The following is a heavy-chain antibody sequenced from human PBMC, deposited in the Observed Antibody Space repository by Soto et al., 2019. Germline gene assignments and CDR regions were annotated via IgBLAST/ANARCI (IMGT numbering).Heavy chain of an antibody. V-gene: IGHV3-23*01. J-gene: IGHJ4*02. D-gene: IGHD1-7*01. CDR3: AKDWCSGTTCYCLEN. CDR1: GFTFSSYA. Sequence: EVQLLESGGGLVQPGGSLRLSCAASGFTFSSYAMSWVRQAPGKGLEWVSSVSGSSGSKSYADSVKGRFTISRDNSKSTVYLQMNSLRAEDTAVHFCAKDWCSGTTCYCLENWGQGTLVTVSS. CDR2: VSGSSGSK.